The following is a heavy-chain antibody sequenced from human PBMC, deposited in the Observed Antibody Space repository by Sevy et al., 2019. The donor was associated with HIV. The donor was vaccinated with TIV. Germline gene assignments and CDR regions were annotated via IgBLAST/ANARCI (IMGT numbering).Heavy chain of an antibody. CDR1: GFTFSSYG. J-gene: IGHJ1*01. CDR3: ALERLFSNVAEYFQN. D-gene: IGHD1-1*01. Sequence: GGSLRLSCAASGFTFSSYGMHWVRQAPGKGLEWVATISYDGSNKYYADSVKGRFTISRDNSKNSLYLQMHSLRAEDTTVYCCALERLFSNVAEYFQNWGQGTLVTVSS. V-gene: IGHV3-30*19. CDR2: ISYDGSNK.